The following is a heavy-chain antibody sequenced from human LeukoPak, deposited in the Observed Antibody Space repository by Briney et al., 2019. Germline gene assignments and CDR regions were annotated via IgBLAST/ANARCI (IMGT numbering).Heavy chain of an antibody. D-gene: IGHD1-7*01. CDR3: AIQGITGTTQRVNDAFDI. CDR2: IIPIFGTA. CDR1: GGTFSSYA. Sequence: SVKVSCKASGGTFSSYAISWVRQAPGQGLEWMGGIIPIFGTANYAQKFQGRVTITTDESTSTAYMELSSLRSEDTAVYYCAIQGITGTTQRVNDAFDIWGQGTMVTVSS. J-gene: IGHJ3*02. V-gene: IGHV1-69*05.